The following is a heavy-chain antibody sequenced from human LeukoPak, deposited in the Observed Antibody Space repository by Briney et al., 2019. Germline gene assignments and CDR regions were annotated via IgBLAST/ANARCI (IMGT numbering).Heavy chain of an antibody. J-gene: IGHJ5*02. CDR2: ISYDGSNK. CDR1: GFTFSSYG. Sequence: GGSLRLSCAASGFTFSSYGMHWVRQAPGKGLEWVAVISYDGSNKYYADSVKGRFTISRDNSKNTLYLQMNSLRAEDTAVYYCTTDPPCSGASCFTISSWGQGTLVTVSS. D-gene: IGHD2-2*02. CDR3: TTDPPCSGASCFTISS. V-gene: IGHV3-30*03.